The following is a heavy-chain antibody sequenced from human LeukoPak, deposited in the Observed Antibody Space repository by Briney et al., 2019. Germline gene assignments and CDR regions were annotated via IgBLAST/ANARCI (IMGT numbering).Heavy chain of an antibody. D-gene: IGHD3-3*01. CDR3: ASLYDFWSGWFDP. CDR1: GYSLTSYW. V-gene: IGHV5-51*01. Sequence: GESLRISCKGSGYSLTSYWIGWVRQMPGKGLEWMGIIYPGDSDTRYSPSFQGQVTISADKSISTAYLQWSSLKASDTAMYYCASLYDFWSGWFDPWGQGTLVTVSS. CDR2: IYPGDSDT. J-gene: IGHJ5*02.